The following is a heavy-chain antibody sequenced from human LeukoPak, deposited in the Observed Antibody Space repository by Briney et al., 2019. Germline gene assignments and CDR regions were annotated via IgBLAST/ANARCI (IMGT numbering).Heavy chain of an antibody. V-gene: IGHV4-59*12. J-gene: IGHJ5*02. CDR2: IYYSGST. CDR3: ARDRQGHSGSKWFDP. Sequence: SETLSLTCTVSGGSISSYYWSWIRQPPGKGLEWIGYIYYSGSTNYNPSLKSRVTISVDTSKNQFSLKLSSVTAADTAVYYCARDRQGHSGSKWFDPWGQGTLVTVSS. CDR1: GGSISSYY.